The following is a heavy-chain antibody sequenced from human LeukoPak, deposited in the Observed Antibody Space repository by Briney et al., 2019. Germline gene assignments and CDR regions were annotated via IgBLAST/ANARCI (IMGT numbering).Heavy chain of an antibody. V-gene: IGHV4-31*03. CDR3: ARGNDFWSGYPNWFDP. J-gene: IGHJ5*02. Sequence: SETLSFTCTVSGGSISSGGYYWSWIRQHPGKGLEWIGYIYYSGSTYYNPSLKSRVTISVDTSKNQFSLKLSSVTAADTAVYYCARGNDFWSGYPNWFDPWGQGTLVTVSS. CDR1: GGSISSGGYY. D-gene: IGHD3-3*01. CDR2: IYYSGST.